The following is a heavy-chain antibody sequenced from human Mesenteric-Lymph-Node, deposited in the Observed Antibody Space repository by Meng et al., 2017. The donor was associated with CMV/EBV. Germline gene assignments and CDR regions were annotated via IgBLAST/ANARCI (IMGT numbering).Heavy chain of an antibody. CDR3: ARDTPNYDFWSGYQPTAGAFDI. D-gene: IGHD3-3*01. V-gene: IGHV4-61*01. CDR2: IYYSGST. Sequence: SETLSLTCTVSGGSVSSGSYYWSWIRQPPGKGLEWIGYIYYSGSTNYNPSLKSRVTISVDTSKNQFSLKLSSVTAADTAVYYCARDTPNYDFWSGYQPTAGAFDIWGQGTMVTVSS. J-gene: IGHJ3*02. CDR1: GGSVSSGSYY.